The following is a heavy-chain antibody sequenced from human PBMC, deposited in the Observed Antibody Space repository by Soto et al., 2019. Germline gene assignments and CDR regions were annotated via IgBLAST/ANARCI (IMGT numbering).Heavy chain of an antibody. CDR1: GFTFSDHY. J-gene: IGHJ4*02. CDR3: ARKAAYGRHFDH. Sequence: QVQLVESGGGLVMPGESLRLSCAASGFTFSDHYMSWIRQAPGKGLEWVSYISSSGNSMYYADSVKGLFTVSRDNAENSLYLQMNSLRAEDTAVYYCARKAAYGRHFDHWGQGTLVSVSS. D-gene: IGHD2-21*01. CDR2: ISSSGNSM. V-gene: IGHV3-11*01.